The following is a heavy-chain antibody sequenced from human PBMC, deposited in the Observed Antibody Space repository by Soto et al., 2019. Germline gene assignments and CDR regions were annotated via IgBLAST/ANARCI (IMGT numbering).Heavy chain of an antibody. Sequence: QVQRVQSGAEVKKPGSSVKVSCKASGGTFSSCAISWVRQAPGQGLEWMGGIIPIFGTTNYARKFQGRVTIPADESTSKAYMELRSLRSEETAVYYCARADNRNDWGQGTLVTVSS. CDR1: GGTFSSCA. J-gene: IGHJ4*02. CDR3: ARADNRND. V-gene: IGHV1-69*01. CDR2: IIPIFGTT. D-gene: IGHD1-20*01.